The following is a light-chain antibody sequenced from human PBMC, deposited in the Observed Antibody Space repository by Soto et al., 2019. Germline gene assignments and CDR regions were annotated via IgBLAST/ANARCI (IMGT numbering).Light chain of an antibody. J-gene: IGLJ3*02. CDR3: SSYTTTTRL. Sequence: QSALTQPASVSGSPGQSITISCTGTSSDVGGYNYVSWYQQHPGKAPKLMIYDVSNRPSGVSNRFSGSKSGNTASLTISGLLPEDEAEYYCSSYTTTTRLFGGGTKLTVL. CDR2: DVS. CDR1: SSDVGGYNY. V-gene: IGLV2-14*01.